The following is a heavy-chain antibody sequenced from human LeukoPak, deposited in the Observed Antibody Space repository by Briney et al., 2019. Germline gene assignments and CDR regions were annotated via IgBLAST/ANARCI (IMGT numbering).Heavy chain of an antibody. CDR2: IYYSGST. CDR1: GGSISSSSYY. D-gene: IGHD6-13*01. Sequence: PSETLSLTCTVSGGSISSSSYYWGWIRQPPGKGLDWVGSIYYSGSTYYNPSLKSRVTISVDTSKNQFSLKLSSVTAADTAVYYCARSKYSSSRLYDYWGQGTLVTVSS. J-gene: IGHJ4*02. CDR3: ARSKYSSSRLYDY. V-gene: IGHV4-39*01.